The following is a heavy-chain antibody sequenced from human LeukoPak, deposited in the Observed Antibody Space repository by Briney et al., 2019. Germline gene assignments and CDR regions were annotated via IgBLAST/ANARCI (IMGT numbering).Heavy chain of an antibody. J-gene: IGHJ3*02. Sequence: GGSLRLSCAASGFTFSSYAMSWVRQAPGKGLEWVSAISGGGGSTYYADSVKGRFTISRDNSKNTLYLQMNRLRAEDTAVYYCAKDRYYASGSSYGNAFDIWGQGTMVTVSS. V-gene: IGHV3-23*01. CDR1: GFTFSSYA. CDR2: ISGGGGST. D-gene: IGHD3-10*01. CDR3: AKDRYYASGSSYGNAFDI.